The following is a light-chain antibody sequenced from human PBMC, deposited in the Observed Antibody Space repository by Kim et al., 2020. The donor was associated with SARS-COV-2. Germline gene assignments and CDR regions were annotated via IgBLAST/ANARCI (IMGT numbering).Light chain of an antibody. CDR3: QSYDSSLSGWV. Sequence: QRVTISCTASSSNIGADYDVHWYQYLPGTVPKLLIYSNSNRPSGVPDRFSASKSGTSASLAITGLQAEDEADYYCQSYDSSLSGWVFGGGTKLTVL. V-gene: IGLV1-40*01. CDR2: SNS. CDR1: SSNIGADYD. J-gene: IGLJ3*02.